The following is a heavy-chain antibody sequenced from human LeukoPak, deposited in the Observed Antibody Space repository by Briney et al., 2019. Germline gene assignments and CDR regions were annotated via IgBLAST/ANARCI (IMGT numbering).Heavy chain of an antibody. D-gene: IGHD5-18*01. V-gene: IGHV1-69*05. CDR2: IIPIFGTA. J-gene: IGHJ4*02. CDR1: GGTFSSYA. CDR3: AREHGRYSFIDY. Sequence: SVKVSCKASGGTFSSYAISWVRQAPGQGLEWMEGIIPIFGTANYAQKFQGRVTITTDESTSTAYMELSSLRSEDTAVYYCAREHGRYSFIDYWGQGTLVTVSS.